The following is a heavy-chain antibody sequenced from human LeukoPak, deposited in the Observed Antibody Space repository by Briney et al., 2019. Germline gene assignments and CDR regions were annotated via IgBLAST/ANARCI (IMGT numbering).Heavy chain of an antibody. J-gene: IGHJ4*02. CDR3: ASITLVDFDY. Sequence: PGRSLRLSCAASGFTFSSYSMNWVRQAPGKGLEWVSYISSSSSTIYYADSVKGRFTISRDNAKNSLYLQMNSLRDEDTAVYYCASITLVDFDYWGQGTLVTVSS. CDR1: GFTFSSYS. V-gene: IGHV3-48*02. D-gene: IGHD3-10*01. CDR2: ISSSSSTI.